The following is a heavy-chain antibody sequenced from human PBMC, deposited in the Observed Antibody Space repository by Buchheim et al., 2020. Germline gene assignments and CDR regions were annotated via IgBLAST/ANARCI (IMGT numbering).Heavy chain of an antibody. CDR1: GFTFGHYW. Sequence: EVQLVQSGGGLVQPGGSLRLSCAASGFTFGHYWMTWVRQAPGKGLEWLAHIKEDGIERYYVDSLKGRLTISRDNAKNSLYLQMNSLRAEDTATYYCARDRGGSGQYFDYWGQGTL. CDR2: IKEDGIER. D-gene: IGHD3-16*01. CDR3: ARDRGGSGQYFDY. J-gene: IGHJ4*02. V-gene: IGHV3-7*04.